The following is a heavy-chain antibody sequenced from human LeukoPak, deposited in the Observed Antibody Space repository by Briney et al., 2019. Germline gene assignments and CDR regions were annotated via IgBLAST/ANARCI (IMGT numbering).Heavy chain of an antibody. CDR3: ARGGPNNWFDP. V-gene: IGHV3-7*01. J-gene: IGHJ5*02. CDR2: IKQDGSEK. CDR1: GFTFSNYW. Sequence: GGSLRLSCAASGFTFSNYWMSWVRQAPGKGLEWVANIKQDGSEKYYVDSVKGRFTISRDNAKNSLYLQMNSLRAEDTAVYYCARGGPNNWFDPWGQGTLVTVSS.